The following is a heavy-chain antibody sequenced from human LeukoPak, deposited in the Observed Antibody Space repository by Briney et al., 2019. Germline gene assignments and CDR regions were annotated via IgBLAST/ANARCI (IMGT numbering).Heavy chain of an antibody. Sequence: PGGSLRLSCAASGFTFSSYGMHWVRQAPGKGLEWVAVISYDGSNKYYADSVKGRFTISRDNSKNTLYLQMNSLRAEDTAVYYCAKEGSARGFDYWGQGTLVTVSS. CDR3: AKEGSARGFDY. CDR1: GFTFSSYG. CDR2: ISYDGSNK. J-gene: IGHJ4*02. D-gene: IGHD6-25*01. V-gene: IGHV3-30*18.